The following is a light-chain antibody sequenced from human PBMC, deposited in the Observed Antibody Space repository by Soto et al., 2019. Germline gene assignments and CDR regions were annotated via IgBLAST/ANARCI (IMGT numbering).Light chain of an antibody. CDR1: SSNIGAGYD. CDR2: CNS. CDR3: QSYDSSLNGLL. Sequence: QSVLTQPPSVSGAPGQRVTISCTGSSSNIGAGYDVHWYQQLPGTAPKLLIYCNSNRPSGVPDRFSGSKSGTSASLAITGLQAEDEADYYCQSYDSSLNGLLFGGGTKLTVL. V-gene: IGLV1-40*01. J-gene: IGLJ2*01.